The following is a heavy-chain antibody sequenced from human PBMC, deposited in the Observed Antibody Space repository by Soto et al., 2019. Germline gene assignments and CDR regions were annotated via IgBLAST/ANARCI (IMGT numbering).Heavy chain of an antibody. CDR2: IYYSGST. V-gene: IGHV4-59*08. CDR3: ARQPRTHGYCSGGRGYDKDNYYYYMDV. D-gene: IGHD2-15*01. Sequence: TNSVAGVYIVGYYCRCIRKPQGKGLEWIGYIYYSGSTNYNPSLKSRVTISVDTSKNQFSLKLSSVTVADTAVYYCARQPRTHGYCSGGRGYDKDNYYYYMDVWRKGTTVTVSS. CDR1: GVYIVGYY. J-gene: IGHJ6*03.